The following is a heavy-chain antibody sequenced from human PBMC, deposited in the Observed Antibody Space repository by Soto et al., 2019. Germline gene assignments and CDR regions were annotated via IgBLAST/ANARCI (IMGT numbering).Heavy chain of an antibody. V-gene: IGHV1-69*13. Sequence: SVKVSCKASGGTFSSYAISWVRQAPGQGLEWMGGIIPIFGTANYAQKFQGRVTITADESTSTAYMELSSLRSEDTAVYYCARRGPDCSSTSCYTDYYYGMDVWCQGTTVTVSS. CDR2: IIPIFGTA. D-gene: IGHD2-2*02. CDR1: GGTFSSYA. CDR3: ARRGPDCSSTSCYTDYYYGMDV. J-gene: IGHJ6*02.